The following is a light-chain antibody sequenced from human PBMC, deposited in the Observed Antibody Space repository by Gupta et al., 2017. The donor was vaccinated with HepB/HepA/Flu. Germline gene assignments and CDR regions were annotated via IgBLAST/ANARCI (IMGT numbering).Light chain of an antibody. CDR2: YDS. J-gene: IGLJ3*02. V-gene: IGLV3-21*04. CDR3: QVWDSGSDHRV. Sequence: SSLLTQPPSVSVAPGKTARITCGGNNIGGESVHWYQQKPGQAPVLVIYYDSDRPSGIPERYSGSNSGNTAALTINKVEAGDEADYYCQVWDSGSDHRVFGGGTKLTVL. CDR1: NIGGES.